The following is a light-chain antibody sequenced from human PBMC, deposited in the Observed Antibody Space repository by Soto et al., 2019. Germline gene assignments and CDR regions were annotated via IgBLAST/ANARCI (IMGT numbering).Light chain of an antibody. Sequence: QSVLTQPPSASGTPGQRVTISCSGGSSNIGRNYVYWYQQLPGAAPKLLMYSHNIRPSGVPDRFSASTSGTSASLAISGLRSEDEGDYHCAARDDNVRGVVFGGGTKLTVL. CDR3: AARDDNVRGVV. CDR1: SSNIGRNY. V-gene: IGLV1-47*02. CDR2: SHN. J-gene: IGLJ2*01.